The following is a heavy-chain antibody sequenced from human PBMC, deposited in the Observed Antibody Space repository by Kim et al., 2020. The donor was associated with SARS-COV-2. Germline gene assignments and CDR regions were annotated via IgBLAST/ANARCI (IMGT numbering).Heavy chain of an antibody. CDR1: GFDFNEYW. Sequence: GGSLRLSCAASGFDFNEYWMSWIRQAPGRGLEWVSYISNTGNTIYYRDSVKGRFSTSRDNAKKSLYLQMNNLRAEDTAIYYCATFYGVKFYYYYMDV. J-gene: IGHJ6*03. D-gene: IGHD3-10*01. CDR3: ATFYGVKFYYYYMDV. CDR2: ISNTGNTI. V-gene: IGHV3-11*01.